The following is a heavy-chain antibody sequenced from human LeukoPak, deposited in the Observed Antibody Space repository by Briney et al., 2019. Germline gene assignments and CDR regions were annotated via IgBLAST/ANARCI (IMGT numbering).Heavy chain of an antibody. V-gene: IGHV1-18*01. CDR3: ARAHMVRGVIHDYYYYMDA. Sequence: ASVKASCKASSPTFTNYAFTWVRQSLGQRVEWRGWISAYIVNTNYAQKLQGRVTMTTDTSTSTAYMELRSLRSDDTAVYYCARAHMVRGVIHDYYYYMDAWGKGTTVTISS. D-gene: IGHD3-10*01. CDR1: SPTFTNYA. J-gene: IGHJ6*03. CDR2: ISAYIVNT.